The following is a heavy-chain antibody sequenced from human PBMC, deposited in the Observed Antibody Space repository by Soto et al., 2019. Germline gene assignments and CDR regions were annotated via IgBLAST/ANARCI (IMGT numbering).Heavy chain of an antibody. D-gene: IGHD6-13*01. CDR3: ATRDSSRFY. CDR1: GVSISSHDW. Sequence: QVQLKESGPGLVKPSGTLSLTCSVSGVSISSHDWWTWVRQPPGKGLEWIGESHQSGNTNYNSSLESRVTISVDKSKNQFSLKFTSVPVAYMAVYDCATRDSSRFYWGQGTLVTVSS. CDR2: SHQSGNT. J-gene: IGHJ4*02. V-gene: IGHV4-4*02.